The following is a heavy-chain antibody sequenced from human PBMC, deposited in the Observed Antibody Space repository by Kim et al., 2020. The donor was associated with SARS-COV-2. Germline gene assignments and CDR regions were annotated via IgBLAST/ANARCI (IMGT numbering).Heavy chain of an antibody. CDR1: GGTFSSYA. Sequence: SVKVSCKASGGTFSSYAISWVQQAPGQGLEWMGGIIPIFGTANYAQKFQGRVTITADESTSTAYMELSSLRSEDTAVYYCARDSSSWYSLNWFDPWGQGTLVTVSS. J-gene: IGHJ5*02. D-gene: IGHD6-13*01. CDR3: ARDSSSWYSLNWFDP. V-gene: IGHV1-69*13. CDR2: IIPIFGTA.